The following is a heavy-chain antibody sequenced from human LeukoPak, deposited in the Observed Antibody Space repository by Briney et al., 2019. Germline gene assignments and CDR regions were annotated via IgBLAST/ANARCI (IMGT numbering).Heavy chain of an antibody. J-gene: IGHJ4*02. CDR3: TRQHCSGGSCSYVDY. CDR2: IRSKPTGYTT. CDR1: GLDLSGFD. D-gene: IGHD2-15*01. Sequence: GGSPKLSCAASGLDLSGFDTHWGRQPSGSWLEWVVLIRSKPTGYTTVYAASVKVRSTISRDDSRNTAYLQMNSRKGEDTAVYYCTRQHCSGGSCSYVDYWGQGTLVTVSS. V-gene: IGHV3-73*01.